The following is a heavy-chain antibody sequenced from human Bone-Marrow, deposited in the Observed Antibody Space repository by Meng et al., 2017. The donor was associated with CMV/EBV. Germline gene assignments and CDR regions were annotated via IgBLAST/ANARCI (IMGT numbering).Heavy chain of an antibody. Sequence: AVSGCTFSSYARSWVRQAPGKGLEWVSTISGSGDSTFYADSVKGRFTISRVNSKNTLYLQMNSLRAEDTAVYYCAKVARSSWSVDYWGQGTLVTVSS. CDR2: ISGSGDST. CDR1: GCTFSSYA. CDR3: AKVARSSWSVDY. D-gene: IGHD6-13*01. J-gene: IGHJ4*02. V-gene: IGHV3-23*01.